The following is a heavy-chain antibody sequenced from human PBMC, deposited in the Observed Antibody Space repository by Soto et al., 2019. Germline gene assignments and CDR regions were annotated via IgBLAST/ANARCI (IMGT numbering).Heavy chain of an antibody. CDR3: ARAPTGEMPSVPYGMDV. J-gene: IGHJ6*02. CDR1: GGSLRSYA. V-gene: IGHV1-69*12. CDR2: IVPMYDTS. D-gene: IGHD3-16*01. Sequence: QVHLVQSGAEVKKPGSSVKVSCTASGGSLRSYAITWVRQAPGQGLEWMGGIVPMYDTSNSARKFRGRLSITADESTNTAYMEFTSLTSEDTAVYYCARAPTGEMPSVPYGMDVWGQGTTVTVSS.